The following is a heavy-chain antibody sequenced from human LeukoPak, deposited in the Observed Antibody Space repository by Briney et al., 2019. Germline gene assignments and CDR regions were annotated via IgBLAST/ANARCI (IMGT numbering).Heavy chain of an antibody. CDR1: GFTVSSNY. D-gene: IGHD1-26*01. Sequence: GGSLRLSCAASGFTVSSNYMSWVRQAPGKGLEWVSVIYSGGGTYYADSVKGRFTISRDNSKNTLYLQMNSLRAEDTAVYYCARDTDSGSYYADYWGQGTLVTVSS. V-gene: IGHV3-53*05. CDR3: ARDTDSGSYYADY. CDR2: IYSGGGT. J-gene: IGHJ4*02.